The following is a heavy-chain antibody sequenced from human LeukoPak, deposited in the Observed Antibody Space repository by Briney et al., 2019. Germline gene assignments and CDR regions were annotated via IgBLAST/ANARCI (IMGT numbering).Heavy chain of an antibody. CDR2: VFYTGYT. CDR3: ARLRVRGYGYGPWEGPTWLDY. Sequence: SETLSPTCTVSGGSISNYYWSWFRQPPGRGLEWLGYVFYTGYTHYNPSLKSRVTISLDRSKNQFSLKLSSVTAADTAVYYCARLRVRGYGYGPWEGPTWLDYWGQGTLVTVSS. CDR1: GGSISNYY. D-gene: IGHD5-18*01. V-gene: IGHV4-59*12. J-gene: IGHJ4*02.